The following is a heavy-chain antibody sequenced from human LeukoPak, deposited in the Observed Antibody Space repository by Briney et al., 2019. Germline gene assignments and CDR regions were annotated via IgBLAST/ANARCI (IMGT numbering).Heavy chain of an antibody. D-gene: IGHD3-3*01. CDR3: ATVKSRITIFGVVTDY. CDR2: IRYDGSNK. Sequence: GGSLRLSCAASGFTFSSYGMHWVRQAPGKGLEWVAFIRYDGSNKYYADSVKGRFTISRDNSKNTLYLQMNSLRAEDTAVYYCATVKSRITIFGVVTDYWGQGTLVTVSS. V-gene: IGHV3-30*02. CDR1: GFTFSSYG. J-gene: IGHJ4*02.